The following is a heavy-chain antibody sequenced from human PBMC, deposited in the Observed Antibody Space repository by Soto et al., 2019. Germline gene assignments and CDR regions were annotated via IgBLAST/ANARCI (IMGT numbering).Heavy chain of an antibody. CDR3: ATKESNRWSFEH. CDR2: INHSGRT. V-gene: IGHV4-34*01. J-gene: IGHJ4*02. CDR1: GGSFSVYY. D-gene: IGHD6-13*01. Sequence: QVRLQQWGAGLLKPSETLSLTCAVYGGSFSVYYFSWIRHPPGRGLEWIGEINHSGRTNYNPSLKSRVTISIDTTKSQFSLKLTSMTVTDTALYDCATKESNRWSFEHWGQGTLVTVSS.